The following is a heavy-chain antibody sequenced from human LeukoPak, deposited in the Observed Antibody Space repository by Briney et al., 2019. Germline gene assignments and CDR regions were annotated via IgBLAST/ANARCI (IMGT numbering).Heavy chain of an antibody. J-gene: IGHJ4*02. CDR3: ARLGGGGTNYYFDY. CDR2: IYYSGST. Sequence: SETLSLTCTVSGGSISRSSYYWGWIRQPPGKGLEWIGSIYYSGSTYYNPSLKSRVTISVDTSRNQFSLKLTSVTAADTAVYYCARLGGGGTNYYFDYWGQGTLVTVSS. D-gene: IGHD2-15*01. CDR1: GGSISRSSYY. V-gene: IGHV4-39*07.